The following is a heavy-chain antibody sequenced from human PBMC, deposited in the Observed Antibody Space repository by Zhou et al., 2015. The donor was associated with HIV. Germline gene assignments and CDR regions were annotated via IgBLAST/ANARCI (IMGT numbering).Heavy chain of an antibody. J-gene: IGHJ4*02. V-gene: IGHV1-2*06. Sequence: QVQLVQSGAEVKKPGASVKVSCKASGYTFTGYYMHWVRQAPGQGLEWMGRINPNSGGTNYAQKFQGRVTMTRDTSISTAYMELSRLRSDDTAVYYCARSGTGYSSGWTRPASDYWGQGTLVTVSS. D-gene: IGHD6-19*01. CDR1: GYTFTGYY. CDR2: INPNSGGT. CDR3: ARSGTGYSSGWTRPASDY.